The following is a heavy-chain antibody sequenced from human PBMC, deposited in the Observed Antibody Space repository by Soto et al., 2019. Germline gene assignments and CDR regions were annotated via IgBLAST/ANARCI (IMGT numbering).Heavy chain of an antibody. CDR1: GYTFTTYD. CDR2: ISAFNGNT. V-gene: IGHV1-18*01. CDR3: ARAVSHFYHYYYMDV. Sequence: QVQLVQSGAEVKKPGASVKVSCKASGYTFTTYDISWVRQAPGQGLEWMGWISAFNGNTNYAQKLQGRVTMTIDTATSTAYMELRSLRSDDTAVYYCARAVSHFYHYYYMDVWGKGTTVTVSS. J-gene: IGHJ6*03.